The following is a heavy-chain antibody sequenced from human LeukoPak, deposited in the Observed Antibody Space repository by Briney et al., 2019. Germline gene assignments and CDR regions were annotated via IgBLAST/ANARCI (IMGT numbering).Heavy chain of an antibody. CDR2: IHYTGST. J-gene: IGHJ4*02. CDR1: CDSISSSSYY. CDR3: ARYWGPYDNSGAYFDY. D-gene: IGHD3-22*01. Sequence: KPSETPSPTRTVSCDSISSSSYYWVWLPQPPGKGLEGIATIHYTGSTYYNPSLKSRVTISVDTSKNQFSLKLSSVTAADTAMYYCARYWGPYDNSGAYFDYWGQGTLVTVSS. V-gene: IGHV4-39*01.